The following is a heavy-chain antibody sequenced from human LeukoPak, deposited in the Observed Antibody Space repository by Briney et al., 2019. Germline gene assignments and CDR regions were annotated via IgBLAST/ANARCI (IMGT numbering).Heavy chain of an antibody. D-gene: IGHD3-10*01. J-gene: IGHJ1*01. Sequence: SETLSLTCTVSGGSISSSSYYWGWICQPPGKGLEWIGSIYYSGSTYYNPSLKSRVTISVDTSKNQFSLKLSSVTAADTAVYYCARVGWFGELLPFQHWGQGTLVTVSS. CDR1: GGSISSSSYY. V-gene: IGHV4-39*01. CDR3: ARVGWFGELLPFQH. CDR2: IYYSGST.